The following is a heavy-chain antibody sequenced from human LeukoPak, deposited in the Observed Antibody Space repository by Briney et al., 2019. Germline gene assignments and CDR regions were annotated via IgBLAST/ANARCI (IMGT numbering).Heavy chain of an antibody. Sequence: GGSLRLSCAASGFTFSSYAMGWVRQAPGKGLGWVSAISGSGGSTYYVDSMKGRSTISRDNSKNTLYLQMNSLRAEDTAVYYCAKEGPGWFGSWGQGTLVTVSS. J-gene: IGHJ5*01. V-gene: IGHV3-23*01. CDR1: GFTFSSYA. CDR3: AKEGPGWFGS. CDR2: ISGSGGST.